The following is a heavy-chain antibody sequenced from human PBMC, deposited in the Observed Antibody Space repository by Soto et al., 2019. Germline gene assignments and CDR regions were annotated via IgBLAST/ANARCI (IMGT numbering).Heavy chain of an antibody. Sequence: GGSLRLSCAASGFTFSSYAMSWVRQAPGKGLEWVSAISGSGGSTYYADSVKGRFTISRDNSKNTLYLQMNSLRAEDTAVYYSAKGGLGITGYFDYWGQGTLVTVSS. J-gene: IGHJ4*02. D-gene: IGHD1-20*01. CDR1: GFTFSSYA. V-gene: IGHV3-23*01. CDR2: ISGSGGST. CDR3: AKGGLGITGYFDY.